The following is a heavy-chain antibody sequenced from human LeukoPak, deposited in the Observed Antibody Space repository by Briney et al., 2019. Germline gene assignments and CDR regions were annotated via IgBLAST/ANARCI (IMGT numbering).Heavy chain of an antibody. CDR3: GRVTATTLTYYYGMDV. CDR2: IIPIFGTA. J-gene: IGHJ6*02. Sequence: SVKVSCKASGGTFSSYAISWVRQAPGQGLEWMGGIIPIFGTANYAQKFQGRVTITVDESTSTAYMELSSLRSEDTAVYYCGRVTATTLTYYYGMDVWGQGTTVTVSS. V-gene: IGHV1-69*13. CDR1: GGTFSSYA. D-gene: IGHD2-21*02.